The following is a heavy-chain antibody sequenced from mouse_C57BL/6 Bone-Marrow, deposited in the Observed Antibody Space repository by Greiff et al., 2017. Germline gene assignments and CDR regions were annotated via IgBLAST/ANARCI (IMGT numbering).Heavy chain of an antibody. V-gene: IGHV14-1*01. CDR3: TRGLLAWFAY. Sequence: EVQLQQSGAELVRPGASVKLSCTASGFNIKDYYMHWVKQRPEQGLEWIGRIDPEDGDTEYAPKFQGKATMTAYTSSNTAYLQLSSLTSEDTAVYYCTRGLLAWFAYWGQGTLVTVSA. D-gene: IGHD1-1*01. CDR2: IDPEDGDT. J-gene: IGHJ3*01. CDR1: GFNIKDYY.